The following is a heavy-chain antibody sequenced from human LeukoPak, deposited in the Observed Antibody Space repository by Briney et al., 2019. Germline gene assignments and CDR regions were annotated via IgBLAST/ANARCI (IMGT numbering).Heavy chain of an antibody. V-gene: IGHV1-8*01. J-gene: IGHJ4*02. Sequence: GASVKVSFKTSGYPFTVYDINRVRQAPGKGPEWMGWMNPNSGNTGYAQKFQGRVTMTRNTAITTAYMELSSLTPDDTAVYYCARGNVRSFDYWGQGTLVIASS. D-gene: IGHD3-10*02. CDR1: GYPFTVYD. CDR2: MNPNSGNT. CDR3: ARGNVRSFDY.